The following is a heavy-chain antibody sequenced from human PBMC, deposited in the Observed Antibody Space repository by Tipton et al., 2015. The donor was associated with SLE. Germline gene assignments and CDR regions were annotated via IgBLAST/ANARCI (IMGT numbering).Heavy chain of an antibody. V-gene: IGHV4-59*01. D-gene: IGHD4-17*01. J-gene: IGHJ6*02. CDR3: ARDRGLGYGDFYYYYGMDV. CDR2: IYYSGST. CDR1: GGSMSSYY. Sequence: TLSLTRTVSGGSMSSYYWSWIRQSPGKGLEWIGYIYYSGSTNYNPSLKSRVTISVDTSKNQFSLKLTSVAAADTAVYYCARDRGLGYGDFYYYYGMDVWGQGTTVTVSS.